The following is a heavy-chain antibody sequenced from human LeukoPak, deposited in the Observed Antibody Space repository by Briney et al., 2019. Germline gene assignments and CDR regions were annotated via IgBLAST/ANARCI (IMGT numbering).Heavy chain of an antibody. J-gene: IGHJ4*02. D-gene: IGHD3-9*01. CDR2: IYYSGST. Sequence: SETLSLTCTVSGGSFSSGSYYWSWIRQPPGRGLEWMGYIYYSGSTNYNPSLKSRVTISVDTSKNQFSLKLSSVTAADTAVYYCARGSYDILTGYYPLNYWGQGTLVTVSS. CDR1: GGSFSSGSYY. V-gene: IGHV4-61*01. CDR3: ARGSYDILTGYYPLNY.